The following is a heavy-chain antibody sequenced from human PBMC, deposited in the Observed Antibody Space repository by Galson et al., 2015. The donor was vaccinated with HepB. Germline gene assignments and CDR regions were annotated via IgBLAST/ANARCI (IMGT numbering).Heavy chain of an antibody. D-gene: IGHD1-26*01. V-gene: IGHV4-38-2*02. CDR3: ARDRGGKYSNWYFDL. CDR2: IYHSGTT. J-gene: IGHJ2*01. Sequence: SETLSLTCAVSGYSISSDYYWGWIRQTPGKGLEWIANIYHSGTTYYNPSLKSRVTISLDTSRNQFSLKLSSVTAADTAVYYCARDRGGKYSNWYFDLWGRGARVTVSS. CDR1: GYSISSDYY.